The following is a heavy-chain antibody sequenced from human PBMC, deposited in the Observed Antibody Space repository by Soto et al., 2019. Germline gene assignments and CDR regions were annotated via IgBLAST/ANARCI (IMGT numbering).Heavy chain of an antibody. CDR1: GGSISSGDYF. J-gene: IGHJ6*02. Sequence: SETLSLTCTVSGGSISSGDYFWSWIRQSPGKGLEWIGYFSSIGSTYYNPSLKSRVSVSRDTSKNQFSLKLSSVTTTDTAVYYCARGLVIRPYYYHGMDVWGQGTTVTVSS. CDR3: ARGLVIRPYYYHGMDV. CDR2: FSSIGST. D-gene: IGHD3-9*01. V-gene: IGHV4-30-4*01.